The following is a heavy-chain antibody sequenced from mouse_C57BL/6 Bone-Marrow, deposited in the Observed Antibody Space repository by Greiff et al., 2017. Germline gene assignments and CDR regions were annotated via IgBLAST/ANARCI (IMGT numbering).Heavy chain of an antibody. CDR2: IHPNSGST. CDR3: ARRSMVTTHYFDY. V-gene: IGHV1-64*01. CDR1: GYTFTSYW. J-gene: IGHJ2*01. Sequence: QVQLKQPGAELVKPGASVKLSCKASGYTFTSYWMHWVKQRPGQGLEWIGMIHPNSGSTNYNEKFKSKATLTVDKSSSTAYMQLSSLTSEDSAVYYCARRSMVTTHYFDYWGQGTTLTVSS. D-gene: IGHD2-2*01.